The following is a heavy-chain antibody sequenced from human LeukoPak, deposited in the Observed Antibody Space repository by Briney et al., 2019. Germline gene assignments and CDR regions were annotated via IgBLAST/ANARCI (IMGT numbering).Heavy chain of an antibody. D-gene: IGHD3-16*01. CDR1: GFTFDDYA. J-gene: IGHJ6*03. CDR2: ISWNSGNI. CDR3: AKDAYGGATFFYYMDV. Sequence: GGSLRLSCAGSGFTFDDYAMHRVRQTPGKGLEWVSGISWNSGNIAYADFVGGRFTISRDNAKNSLSLQMNSLSDEDTAVYYCAKDAYGGATFFYYMDVWGKGTTVTVSS. V-gene: IGHV3-9*01.